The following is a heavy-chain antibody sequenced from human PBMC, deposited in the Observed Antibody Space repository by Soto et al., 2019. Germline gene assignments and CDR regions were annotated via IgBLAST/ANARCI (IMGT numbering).Heavy chain of an antibody. D-gene: IGHD6-13*01. CDR1: GFSLSTCEVG. V-gene: IGHV2-5*02. Sequence: QITLKESGPTLVKPTQTLTLTCTFSGFSLSTCEVGVGWIRQPPGKALQWLALLYWDDDKRYSPSLKSRLTVTKDTSKTQVVLTMTNMDPVDTATYYCAHAPGIAVTTNWFDPWGQGILVTVSS. CDR2: LYWDDDK. J-gene: IGHJ5*02. CDR3: AHAPGIAVTTNWFDP.